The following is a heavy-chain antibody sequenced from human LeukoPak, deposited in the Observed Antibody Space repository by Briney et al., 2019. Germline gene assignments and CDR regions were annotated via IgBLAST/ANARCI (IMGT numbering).Heavy chain of an antibody. V-gene: IGHV3-23*01. J-gene: IGHJ4*02. CDR1: GFTFSSYA. CDR3: AKDSYGILTVYVDY. CDR2: ISGSGGST. Sequence: GGSLRLSCAASGFTFSSYAMSWVRQAPGKGLEWVSAISGSGGSTYYADSVKGRFTISRDNSKNTLYLQMNSLRAEDTAVYYCAKDSYGILTVYVDYWGQGTLVTVSS. D-gene: IGHD3-9*01.